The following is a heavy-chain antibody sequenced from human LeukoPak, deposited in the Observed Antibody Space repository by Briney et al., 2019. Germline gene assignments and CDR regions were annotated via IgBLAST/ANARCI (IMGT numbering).Heavy chain of an antibody. V-gene: IGHV3-74*01. J-gene: IGHJ4*02. D-gene: IGHD2-15*01. CDR2: INSDGSST. Sequence: GGSLRLPCAASGFTFSSYWMHWVRQAPGKGLVWVSRINSDGSSTSYADSVKGRFTISRDNAKSSMWLQMSSLRAEDTAVYYCGRDQTPFYWGQGSLVTVSS. CDR1: GFTFSSYW. CDR3: GRDQTPFY.